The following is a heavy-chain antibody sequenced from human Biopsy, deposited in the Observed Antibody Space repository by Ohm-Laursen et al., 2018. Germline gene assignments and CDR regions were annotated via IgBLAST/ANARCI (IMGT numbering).Heavy chain of an antibody. CDR3: AKDRYNFTPIGGFSMDV. CDR1: GFTFNNYG. V-gene: IGHV3-30*18. D-gene: IGHD1-1*01. J-gene: IGHJ6*02. CDR2: IFYDGSNT. Sequence: SLRLSCSASGFTFNNYGMQWVRQAPGKGLEWVAFIFYDGSNTYYADSVKGRFTISRDNSRDTLYLKMSSLRAKDTAVYYCAKDRYNFTPIGGFSMDVWGQGTPVTVSS.